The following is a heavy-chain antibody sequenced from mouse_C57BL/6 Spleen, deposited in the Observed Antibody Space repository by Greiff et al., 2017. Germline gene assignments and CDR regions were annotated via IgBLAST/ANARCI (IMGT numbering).Heavy chain of an antibody. J-gene: IGHJ4*01. CDR3: ARYDDGYPMDY. V-gene: IGHV1-54*01. Sequence: QVQLQQSGAELVRPGTSVKVSCKASGYAFTNYLIEWVKQRPGQGLEWIGVINPGSGGTNDNEKFKGKATLTADKSSSTAYMQLSSLTSEDSAVYFCARYDDGYPMDYWGQGTSVTVSS. D-gene: IGHD2-3*01. CDR2: INPGSGGT. CDR1: GYAFTNYL.